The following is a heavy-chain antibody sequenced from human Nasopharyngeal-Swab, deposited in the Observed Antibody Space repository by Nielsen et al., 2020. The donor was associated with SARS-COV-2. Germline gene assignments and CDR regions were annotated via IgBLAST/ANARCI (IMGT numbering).Heavy chain of an antibody. J-gene: IGHJ6*03. V-gene: IGHV1-18*01. D-gene: IGHD3-10*01. Sequence: ASVKVSCKASGYTFTSYGISWVRQAPGQGLEWMGWINAYNGNTNYSQKLQGRVTMTTDTSTSTAYMELRSLRSDDTAVYYCARAVSWFGELSHYYYYMDVWGKGTTVTVSS. CDR2: INAYNGNT. CDR1: GYTFTSYG. CDR3: ARAVSWFGELSHYYYYMDV.